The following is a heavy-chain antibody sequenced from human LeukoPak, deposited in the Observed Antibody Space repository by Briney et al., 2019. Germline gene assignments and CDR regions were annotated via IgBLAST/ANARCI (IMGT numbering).Heavy chain of an antibody. CDR3: ARDPGGTWGFDY. D-gene: IGHD7-27*01. J-gene: IGHJ4*02. V-gene: IGHV1-18*01. Sequence: ASVTVSCKASGYTFTSHGLSWARQAPGQGLEWMGWISIYSGNTNYAQKFQDRISMTTDTSTSTAYMELRSLKSDDTAVYYCARDPGGTWGFDYWGQGALVTVS. CDR2: ISIYSGNT. CDR1: GYTFTSHG.